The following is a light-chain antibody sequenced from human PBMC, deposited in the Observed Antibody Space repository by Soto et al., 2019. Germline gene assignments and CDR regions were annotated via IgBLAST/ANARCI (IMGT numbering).Light chain of an antibody. CDR1: SSDVGGYNF. J-gene: IGLJ2*01. Sequence: QSALTQPRSVSGSPGQSVTISCTGTSSDVGGYNFVTWYQQHPDKAPKLMIYDVSERPPGVPDRFSGSKSGDTVSLSISGLQAEDEADYYCCSYGGSHTWVFGGGTKVTVL. V-gene: IGLV2-11*01. CDR3: CSYGGSHTWV. CDR2: DVS.